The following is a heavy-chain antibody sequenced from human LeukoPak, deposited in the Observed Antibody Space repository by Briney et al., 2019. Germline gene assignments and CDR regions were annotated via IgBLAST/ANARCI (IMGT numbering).Heavy chain of an antibody. CDR2: IYHSGRS. CDR1: GDSISNGVKY. J-gene: IGHJ4*02. CDR3: ARDQVECTGGTCQSRVGFDF. V-gene: IGHV4-31*03. Sequence: SETLSLTCTVSGDSISNGVKYWSWIRQHPGRGLEWIGYIYHSGRSYYNPSLKSRITTSVDTSKNQFSLNLSSVTAADTAVYYCARDQVECTGGTCQSRVGFDFWGQGTLVTVSS. D-gene: IGHD2-8*02.